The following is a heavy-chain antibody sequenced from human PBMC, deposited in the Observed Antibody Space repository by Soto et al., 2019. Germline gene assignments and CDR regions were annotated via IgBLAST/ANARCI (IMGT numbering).Heavy chain of an antibody. V-gene: IGHV3-7*01. J-gene: IGHJ4*02. CDR3: ASPSTSGTTDF. D-gene: IGHD1-26*01. CDR2: IREDGGAK. CDR1: GFIFSDYW. Sequence: EVQLVESGGDLVQPGGSLRLSCGVSGFIFSDYWMSWVRQAPGKGLEWVATIREDGGAKYYVDSVKGRFTISRDNARNSLFLQMNGLGVEDTPVYYCASPSTSGTTDFWGQGTLVTVSS.